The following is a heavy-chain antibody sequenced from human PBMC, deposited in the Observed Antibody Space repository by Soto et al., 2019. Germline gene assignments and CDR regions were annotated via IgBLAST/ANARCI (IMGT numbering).Heavy chain of an antibody. D-gene: IGHD5-18*01. J-gene: IGHJ4*02. CDR1: GFVFSDYG. V-gene: IGHV3-21*06. CDR3: ARVRRTLPPEYGYGPSFDW. CDR2: ISSSGTFI. Sequence: GGSLRLSCAASGFVFSDYGMNWVRQAPGKGPEWVSAISSSGTFIYYSDSVKGRFTISRDNAKNSLYLQMNSLRAEDTAVYYCARVRRTLPPEYGYGPSFDWWGQGALVTVS.